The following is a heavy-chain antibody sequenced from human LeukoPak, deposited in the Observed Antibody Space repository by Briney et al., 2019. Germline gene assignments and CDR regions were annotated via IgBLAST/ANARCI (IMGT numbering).Heavy chain of an antibody. J-gene: IGHJ5*02. CDR1: GFTFSSYA. CDR2: ISGSGGST. Sequence: GGSLRLSCAASGFTFSSYAMSWVRQAPGKGLEWVSAISGSGGSTYYADSVKGRFTISRDNSKNTLYLQMNSLRAEDTAVYYCAKGQESSSWLVRGIDPWGQGTLVTVSS. V-gene: IGHV3-23*01. D-gene: IGHD6-13*01. CDR3: AKGQESSSWLVRGIDP.